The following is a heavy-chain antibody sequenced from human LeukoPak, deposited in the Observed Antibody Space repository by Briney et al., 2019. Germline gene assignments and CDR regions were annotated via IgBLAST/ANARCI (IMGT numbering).Heavy chain of an antibody. V-gene: IGHV5-51*01. J-gene: IGHJ4*02. Sequence: GESLKISCKTSGYSFTTYWIGWVRQMPGKGLEWMGIIYPSDSNTKYSPSFQGQVTISADKSISTAYLQWSSLKASDTAMYYCASAYYYGSGSVPYYFDYWGQGTLVTVSS. CDR1: GYSFTTYW. CDR2: IYPSDSNT. D-gene: IGHD3-10*01. CDR3: ASAYYYGSGSVPYYFDY.